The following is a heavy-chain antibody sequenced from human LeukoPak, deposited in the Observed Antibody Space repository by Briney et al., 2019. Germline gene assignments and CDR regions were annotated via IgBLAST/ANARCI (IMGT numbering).Heavy chain of an antibody. CDR3: ARVPRIWCGGSSLTYYYYYMDV. Sequence: SETLSLTCTVSGGSISSYYWSWIRQPPGKGLEWIGYIYYSGSTNYNPSLKSRVTISVDTSKNQFSLKLSSVTAADTAVYYCARVPRIWCGGSSLTYYYYYMDVCGKGTTVTVSS. CDR1: GGSISSYY. D-gene: IGHD3-10*01. J-gene: IGHJ6*03. V-gene: IGHV4-59*12. CDR2: IYYSGST.